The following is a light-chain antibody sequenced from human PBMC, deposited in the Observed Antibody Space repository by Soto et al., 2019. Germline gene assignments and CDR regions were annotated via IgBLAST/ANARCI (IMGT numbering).Light chain of an antibody. CDR2: WAS. CDR3: QQYYSTLTWT. V-gene: IGKV4-1*01. Sequence: DIVMTQSPDSLAVSLGERATINCKSSQSVLYSSNNKNYLAWYQQKPGQPPKLLIYWASTPESGVPDRCSGSGPGTAFTLTISTLQAEDVAVYYCQQYYSTLTWTFGQGTKVEFK. J-gene: IGKJ1*01. CDR1: QSVLYSSNNKNY.